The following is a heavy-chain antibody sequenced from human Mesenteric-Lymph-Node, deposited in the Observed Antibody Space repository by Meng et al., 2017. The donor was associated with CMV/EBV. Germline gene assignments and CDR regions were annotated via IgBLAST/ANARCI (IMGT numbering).Heavy chain of an antibody. CDR3: ARDPGYNYGGYFFGF. V-gene: IGHV3-23*01. J-gene: IGHJ4*01. Sequence: GESLKISCVASGFTFSSYSMNWVRQAPGKGLEWVSAISGSGVTTYYADSVKGRFTVSRDNSKSTLYLQMNSLKAGDTAVYYCARDPGYNYGGYFFGFWGHGTLVTVSS. D-gene: IGHD5-18*01. CDR1: GFTFSSYS. CDR2: ISGSGVTT.